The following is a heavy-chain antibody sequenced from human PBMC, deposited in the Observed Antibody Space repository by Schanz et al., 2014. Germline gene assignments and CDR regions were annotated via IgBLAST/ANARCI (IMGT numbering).Heavy chain of an antibody. J-gene: IGHJ5*01. CDR3: AKDVYRGYYSVSSDS. CDR2: TSSDGSLK. V-gene: IGHV3-30*04. Sequence: VHLVESGGGLVQPGGSLRLSCAASGFTFSSYAVHWVRQAPDKGLVWVAVTSSDGSLKYYADSVKGRFTISRDDSKSTLHLQMNSLRAEDTALYYCAKDVYRGYYSVSSDSWGQGTLVTVSS. CDR1: GFTFSSYA. D-gene: IGHD5-12*01.